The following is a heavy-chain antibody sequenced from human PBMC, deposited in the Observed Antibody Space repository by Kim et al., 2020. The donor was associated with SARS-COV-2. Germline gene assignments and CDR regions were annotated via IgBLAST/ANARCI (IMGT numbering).Heavy chain of an antibody. J-gene: IGHJ6*02. Sequence: GGSLRLSCTVSGFNFNSYSMNWVRQAPGKGLEWVSYISSSSSTVYYAGSVRGRFTISRDNAKNSLFLQMNSLRDDDTAVYYCARRPLSMTMVRGMITTTLFDYYNMDAWGQGTTVTVSS. D-gene: IGHD3-10*01. CDR1: GFNFNSYS. CDR2: ISSSSSTV. CDR3: ARRPLSMTMVRGMITTTLFDYYNMDA. V-gene: IGHV3-48*02.